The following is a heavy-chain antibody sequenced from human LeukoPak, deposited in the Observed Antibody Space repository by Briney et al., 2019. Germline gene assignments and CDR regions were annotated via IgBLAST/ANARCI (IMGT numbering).Heavy chain of an antibody. J-gene: IGHJ4*02. CDR1: GFTFSRYC. CDR3: ANSVVVPAAIIN. Sequence: GGALRLSCAASGFTFSRYCMHWVRQAAGKGLEWVAVIYHDGSEKYYADSLKGRFTHFRDNSKNTLYLQMNSLRAEDTAVYYCANSVVVPAAIINGGQGTLVTVSS. D-gene: IGHD2-2*01. V-gene: IGHV3-30*18. CDR2: IYHDGSEK.